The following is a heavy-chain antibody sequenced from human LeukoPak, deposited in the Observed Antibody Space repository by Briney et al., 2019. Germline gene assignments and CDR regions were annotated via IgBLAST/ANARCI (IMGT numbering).Heavy chain of an antibody. CDR3: AKDHSSSLFDY. Sequence: PGGSLRPSCAASGFTFSSYGMHWVRQAPGKGLEWVAVISYDGSNKYYADSVKGRFTISRDNSKNTLYLQMNSLRAEDTAVYYCAKDHSSSLFDYWGQGTPVTVSS. CDR1: GFTFSSYG. V-gene: IGHV3-30*18. J-gene: IGHJ4*02. CDR2: ISYDGSNK. D-gene: IGHD6-13*01.